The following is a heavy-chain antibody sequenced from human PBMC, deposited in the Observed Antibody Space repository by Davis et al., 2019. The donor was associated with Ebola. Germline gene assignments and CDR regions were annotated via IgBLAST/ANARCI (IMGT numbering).Heavy chain of an antibody. CDR2: IYYSGST. Sequence: MPSETLSLTCTVSGGSISSYYWSWIRQPPGKGLEWIGYIYYSGSTNYNPSLKSRVTISVDTSKNQFSLKLSSVTAADTAVYYCARQTSSGWDLYYYYGMDVWGQGTTVTVSS. J-gene: IGHJ6*02. V-gene: IGHV4-59*08. D-gene: IGHD6-19*01. CDR1: GGSISSYY. CDR3: ARQTSSGWDLYYYYGMDV.